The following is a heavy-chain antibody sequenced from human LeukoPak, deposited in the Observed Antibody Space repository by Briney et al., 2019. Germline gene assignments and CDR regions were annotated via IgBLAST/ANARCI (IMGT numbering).Heavy chain of an antibody. D-gene: IGHD1-1*01. CDR2: IGSAGDT. CDR1: GFTFSSYD. V-gene: IGHV3-13*01. CDR3: ARDQVPGPGGAFDI. Sequence: GGSLRLSCAASGFTFSSYDMHWVRQATGKGLEWVSVIGSAGDTYYPGSVKGRFTVSRENGKNSLYLQMNSLRAEGTAVYYCARDQVPGPGGAFDIWGQGTLVTVSS. J-gene: IGHJ3*02.